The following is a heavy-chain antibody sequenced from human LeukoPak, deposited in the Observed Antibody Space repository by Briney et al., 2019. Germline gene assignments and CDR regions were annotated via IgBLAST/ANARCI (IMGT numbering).Heavy chain of an antibody. J-gene: IGHJ4*02. D-gene: IGHD3-22*01. CDR2: ITGNGDTT. CDR3: ARGRGYYHDSSGYYGSYFDY. V-gene: IGHV3-64*01. CDR1: GFTFSTYA. Sequence: GGSLRLSCAASGFTFSTYAMHWVRQAPGKGLEYVSAITGNGDTTSYANSVKGRFTISRDSSRNTLYLQMGSLRAEDMAVYYCARGRGYYHDSSGYYGSYFDYWGQGTLVTVSS.